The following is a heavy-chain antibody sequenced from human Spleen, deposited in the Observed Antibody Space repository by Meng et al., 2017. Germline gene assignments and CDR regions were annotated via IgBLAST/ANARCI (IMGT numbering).Heavy chain of an antibody. J-gene: IGHJ4*02. CDR1: GDSISSITW. D-gene: IGHD2-21*02. CDR3: ASQSVTAIPFDY. CDR2: IYHTGTT. V-gene: IGHV4-4*02. Sequence: QVHLQESGPGLFQPSGTLSLTCAVSGDSISSITWWSWVRQPPGKGLEWIGEIYHTGTTNYNPSLESRVTISVDTSKNQFSLKMKSVTAADTAVYYCASQSVTAIPFDYWGPGALVTVSS.